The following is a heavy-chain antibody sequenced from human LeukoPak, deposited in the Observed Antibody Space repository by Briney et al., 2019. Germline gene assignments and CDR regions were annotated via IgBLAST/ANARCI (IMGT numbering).Heavy chain of an antibody. CDR3: ARVQVGATRVADYFDY. J-gene: IGHJ4*02. V-gene: IGHV3-48*02. D-gene: IGHD1-26*01. CDR2: ISSSSSTI. CDR1: GFIFSSYS. Sequence: GGSLRLSCAASGFIFSSYSMNWVRQAPGKGLEWVSYISSSSSTIYYADSVKGRFTISRDNAKNSLYLQMNSLRDEDTAVYYCARVQVGATRVADYFDYWGQGTLVTVSS.